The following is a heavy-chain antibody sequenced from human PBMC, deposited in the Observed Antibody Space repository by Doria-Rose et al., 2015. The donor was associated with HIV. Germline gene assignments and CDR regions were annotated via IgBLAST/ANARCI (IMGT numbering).Heavy chain of an antibody. CDR3: ARIKSSRWYHKYYFDF. V-gene: IGHV2-26*01. CDR1: GVSLSSPGMG. J-gene: IGHJ4*02. D-gene: IGHD6-13*01. CDR2: IFSDDER. Sequence: QESGPVLVKPTETLTLTCTVSGVSLSSPGMGVSWIRQPPGKALEWLANIFSDDERSYKPSLKSRLTISRGTSKSRVVLTMTDMDPVDTATYYCARIKSSRWYHKYYFDFWGQGTLVIVSA.